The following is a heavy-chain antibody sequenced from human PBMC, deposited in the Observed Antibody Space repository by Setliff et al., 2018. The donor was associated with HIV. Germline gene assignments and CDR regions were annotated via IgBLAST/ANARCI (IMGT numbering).Heavy chain of an antibody. Sequence: RASEPLSLTCTVSGGSINSYYWSWIRQPPGKGLEWIGFITYSGSTNHNPSFESRVTMSVDTPKKQVSLKLNSVTAADTAVYYCARFDWNARYNWFDAWGRGILVTVSS. CDR3: ARFDWNARYNWFDA. V-gene: IGHV4-59*08. J-gene: IGHJ5*02. D-gene: IGHD1-1*01. CDR1: GGSINSYY. CDR2: ITYSGST.